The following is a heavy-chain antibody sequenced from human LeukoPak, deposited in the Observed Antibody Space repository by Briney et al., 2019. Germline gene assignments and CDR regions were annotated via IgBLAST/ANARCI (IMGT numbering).Heavy chain of an antibody. CDR1: GGTFSSYA. CDR2: IIPILGIA. Sequence: GASVKVSCKASGGTFSSYAISWVRQAPGQGLEWMGRIIPILGIANYAQKFQGRVTITTDESTSTAYMELSSLRSEDTAVYYCARELGYSSSSAFDIWGQGTMVTVSS. D-gene: IGHD6-13*01. V-gene: IGHV1-69*04. J-gene: IGHJ3*02. CDR3: ARELGYSSSSAFDI.